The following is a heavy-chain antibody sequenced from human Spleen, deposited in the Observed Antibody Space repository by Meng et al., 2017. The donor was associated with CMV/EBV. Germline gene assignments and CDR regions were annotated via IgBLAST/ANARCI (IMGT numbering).Heavy chain of an antibody. D-gene: IGHD3-16*01. CDR3: ARAEGGPFDY. CDR1: GGSIISGGYS. Sequence: LTCTVSGGSIISGGYSWSWIRQLPGKGLEFIGYTYYGGTTYYNPSLKSRVTISEDMSMNQFSLNVRSVTAADTAIYYCARAEGGPFDYWGQGTLVTVSS. V-gene: IGHV4-31*03. CDR2: TYYGGTT. J-gene: IGHJ4*02.